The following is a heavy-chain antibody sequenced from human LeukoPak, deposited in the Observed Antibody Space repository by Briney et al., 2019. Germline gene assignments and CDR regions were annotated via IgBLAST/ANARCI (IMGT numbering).Heavy chain of an antibody. J-gene: IGHJ4*02. CDR1: VDSFSSNSAA. V-gene: IGHV6-1*01. CDR2: TYYRSKWFN. CDR3: ASNYYDGSGYYYTDY. Sequence: SQTLSLTCAISVDSFSSNSAAWNWIRQSPSRVVELLGRTYYRSKWFNDYAVSVKGRITINPGTSKNQFSLQLNSVTPDHPALYYCASNYYDGSGYYYTDYWGQGTLVTVSS. D-gene: IGHD3-22*01.